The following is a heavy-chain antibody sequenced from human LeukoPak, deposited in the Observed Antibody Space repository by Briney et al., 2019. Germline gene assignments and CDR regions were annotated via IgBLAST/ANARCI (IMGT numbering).Heavy chain of an antibody. CDR1: GGSFSGYY. V-gene: IGHV4-34*01. CDR3: ARVLYCSSTSCPGPYYYYYYMDV. D-gene: IGHD2-2*01. J-gene: IGHJ6*03. CDR2: INHSGST. Sequence: SETLSLTCAVYGGSFSGYYWSWIRQPPGKGLEWIGEINHSGSTNYNPSLKSRVTISVDTSKNQFSLKLSSVTAADTAVYYCARVLYCSSTSCPGPYYYYYYMDVWGKGTTVTVSS.